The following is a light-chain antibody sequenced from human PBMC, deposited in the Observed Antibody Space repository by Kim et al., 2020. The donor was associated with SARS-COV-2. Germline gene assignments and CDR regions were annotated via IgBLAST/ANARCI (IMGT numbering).Light chain of an antibody. V-gene: IGKV2-28*01. Sequence: EPASISCRSSQSLLHSKGYNYLDWYLQKPGQSPQLLIYLGSYRASGVPDRFSGSGSGTDFTLKISRVEAEDVGIYYCMQALQTPYTFGQGTKLEI. CDR3: MQALQTPYT. J-gene: IGKJ2*01. CDR2: LGS. CDR1: QSLLHSKGYNY.